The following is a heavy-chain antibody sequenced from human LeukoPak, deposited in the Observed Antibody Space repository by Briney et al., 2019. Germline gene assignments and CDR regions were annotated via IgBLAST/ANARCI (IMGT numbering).Heavy chain of an antibody. CDR2: INVNK. J-gene: IGHJ5*02. D-gene: IGHD2/OR15-2a*01. V-gene: IGHV1-18*01. CDR3: ARAPRCNTDSCNSWFDP. Sequence: ASVKVSCKTSGNSVNTYGITWVRQAPGLGLEWMGRINVNKKYAQKFQGRVTMTTDTSTSTAYMELRSLRSDDTAVYYCARAPRCNTDSCNSWFDPWGQGTLVTVSS. CDR1: GNSVNTYG.